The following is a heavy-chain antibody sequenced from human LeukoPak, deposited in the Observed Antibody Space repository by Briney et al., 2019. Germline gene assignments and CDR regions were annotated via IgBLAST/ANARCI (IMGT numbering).Heavy chain of an antibody. CDR3: ARGDYSNYGSPYYYYGMDV. CDR1: GYTFTSYG. Sequence: ASVKVSCKASGYTFTSYGISWVRQAPGQGLEWMGWISAYNGNTNYAQKLQGRVTMTTDTSTSTAYMEPRSLRSDDTAVYYCARGDYSNYGSPYYYYGMDVWGQGTTVTVSS. D-gene: IGHD4-11*01. V-gene: IGHV1-18*01. J-gene: IGHJ6*02. CDR2: ISAYNGNT.